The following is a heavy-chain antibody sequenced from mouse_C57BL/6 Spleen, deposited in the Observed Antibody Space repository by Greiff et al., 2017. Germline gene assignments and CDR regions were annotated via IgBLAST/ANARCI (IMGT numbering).Heavy chain of an antibody. Sequence: EVKLMESGPGLVKPSQSLSLTCSVTGYSITSGYYWNWIRQFPGNKLEWMGYISYDGSNNYNPSLKNRISITRDTSKNQFFLKLNSVTTEDTATYYCARVFCTTVVVFDYWGQGTTLTVSS. CDR2: ISYDGSN. D-gene: IGHD1-1*01. V-gene: IGHV3-6*01. J-gene: IGHJ2*01. CDR1: GYSITSGYY. CDR3: ARVFCTTVVVFDY.